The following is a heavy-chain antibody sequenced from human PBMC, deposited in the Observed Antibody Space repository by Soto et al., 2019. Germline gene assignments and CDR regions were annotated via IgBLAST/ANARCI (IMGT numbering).Heavy chain of an antibody. Sequence: GGSLRLSCAASGFTFSSYAMSWVRQAPGKGLEWVSAISGSGGSTYYADSVKGRFTISRDNSKNTLYLQMNSLRAEDTAVYYCAKLLEVPAAIGDYWYFDLWGRGTLVTVSS. V-gene: IGHV3-23*01. CDR3: AKLLEVPAAIGDYWYFDL. J-gene: IGHJ2*01. CDR1: GFTFSSYA. CDR2: ISGSGGST. D-gene: IGHD2-2*02.